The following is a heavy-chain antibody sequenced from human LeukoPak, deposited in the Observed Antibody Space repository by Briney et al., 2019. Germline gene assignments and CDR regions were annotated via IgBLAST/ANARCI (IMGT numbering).Heavy chain of an antibody. J-gene: IGHJ4*02. CDR2: IYTSGST. CDR3: ARVGGMYFDY. CDR1: GGSISSYY. D-gene: IGHD1-26*01. Sequence: ASETLSLTCTVSGGSISSYYCSWIRQPPGKGLEWIGYIYTSGSTNYNPSLKSRVTISVDTSKNQFSLKLSSVTAADTAVYYCARVGGMYFDYWGQGTLVTVSS. V-gene: IGHV4-4*09.